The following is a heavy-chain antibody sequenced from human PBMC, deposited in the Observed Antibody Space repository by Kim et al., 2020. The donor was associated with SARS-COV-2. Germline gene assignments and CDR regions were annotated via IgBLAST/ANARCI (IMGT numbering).Heavy chain of an antibody. CDR1: GFTFSSYA. Sequence: GGSLRLSCAASGFTFSSYAMHWVRQAPGKGLEWVAVISYDGSNKYYADSVKGRFTISRDNSKNTLYLQMNSLRAEDTAVYYCATNQIAAAGYYYYYGMDVWGQGTTVTVSS. CDR3: ATNQIAAAGYYYYYGMDV. J-gene: IGHJ6*02. D-gene: IGHD6-13*01. V-gene: IGHV3-30-3*01. CDR2: ISYDGSNK.